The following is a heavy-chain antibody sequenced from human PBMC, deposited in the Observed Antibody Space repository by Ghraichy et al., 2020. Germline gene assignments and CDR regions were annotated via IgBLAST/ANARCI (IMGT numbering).Heavy chain of an antibody. CDR2: IKQDGSEE. CDR1: GFSFSSYW. V-gene: IGHV3-7*01. Sequence: LSLTCAASGFSFSSYWMSWVRQAPGKGLEWVANIKQDGSEEYYVDSVKGRFTISRDNAKNSLYLQMNSLRAEDTAVYYCARGRWFRDFYYMDVWGKGTTVTVSS. CDR3: ARGRWFRDFYYMDV. J-gene: IGHJ6*03. D-gene: IGHD3-10*01.